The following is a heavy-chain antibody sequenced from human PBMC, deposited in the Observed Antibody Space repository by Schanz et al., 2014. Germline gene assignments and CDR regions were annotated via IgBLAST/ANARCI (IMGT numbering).Heavy chain of an antibody. D-gene: IGHD4-4*01. CDR3: AKDRQTTVNRVGYYYGMDV. J-gene: IGHJ6*02. CDR2: ISGSGDRT. CDR1: GFTFRNYA. V-gene: IGHV3-23*01. Sequence: VQLLESGGGLVQPGGSLKLSCSASGFTFRNYALSWVRQAPGKGLAWVSAISGSGDRTYSADSVKGRFTISRDDAKNSLYLQMNSLRAEDTALYYCAKDRQTTVNRVGYYYGMDVWGQGTTVTVSS.